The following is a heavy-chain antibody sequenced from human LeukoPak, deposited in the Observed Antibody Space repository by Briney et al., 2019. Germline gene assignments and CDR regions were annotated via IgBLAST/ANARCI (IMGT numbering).Heavy chain of an antibody. CDR1: GVSISNYY. V-gene: IGHV4-59*01. J-gene: IGHJ4*02. D-gene: IGHD7-27*01. CDR2: IYYSGST. Sequence: PSETLSLTCTVSGVSISNYYWSWIRQPPGKGLEWIGYIYYSGSTEYNPSLRSRVTISLEMSKHQFSLNLTSVTAADTAVYYCASNTGTVFDYWGQGALVTVSS. CDR3: ASNTGTVFDY.